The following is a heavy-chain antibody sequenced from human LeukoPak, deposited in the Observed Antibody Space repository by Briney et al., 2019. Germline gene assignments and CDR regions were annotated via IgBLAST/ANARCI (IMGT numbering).Heavy chain of an antibody. CDR3: AKDENGSGWYTTYYFDY. D-gene: IGHD6-19*01. J-gene: IGHJ4*02. CDR2: ISYDGSNK. CDR1: GFTFSSYG. V-gene: IGHV3-30*18. Sequence: GGSLRLSCAASGFTFSSYGMHWVRQAPGKGLEWVAVISYDGSNKYYADSVEGRFTISRDNSKNTLYLQMNSLRAEDTAVYYCAKDENGSGWYTTYYFDYWGQGTLVTVSS.